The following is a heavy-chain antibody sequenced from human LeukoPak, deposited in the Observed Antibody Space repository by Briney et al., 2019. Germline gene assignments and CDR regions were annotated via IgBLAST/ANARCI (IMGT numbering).Heavy chain of an antibody. V-gene: IGHV3-7*01. CDR3: ARGGIVVVPAARPLDY. CDR2: IKQDGSEK. J-gene: IGHJ4*02. Sequence: GGSLRLSCAASGFTFSSYWMSWVRQAPGKGLEWVANIKQDGSEKYYVDSVKGRFTISRDNAKNSLYMRMNSLSAEDTAVYYCARGGIVVVPAARPLDYWGQGTLVTVSS. CDR1: GFTFSSYW. D-gene: IGHD2-2*02.